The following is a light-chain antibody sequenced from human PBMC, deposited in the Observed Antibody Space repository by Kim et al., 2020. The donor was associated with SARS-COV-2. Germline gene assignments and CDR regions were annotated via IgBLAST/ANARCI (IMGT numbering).Light chain of an antibody. CDR1: SGNIADNY. J-gene: IGLJ2*01. CDR3: QSYDISNVI. CDR2: EDS. V-gene: IGLV6-57*03. Sequence: GNPVPTPCPRTSGNIADNYVQWYQQRPGSAPTIVIYEDSERPSGVPDRFSGSIDTSYSSASLTISGLKTEDEADYYCQSYDISNVIFGGGTQLTVL.